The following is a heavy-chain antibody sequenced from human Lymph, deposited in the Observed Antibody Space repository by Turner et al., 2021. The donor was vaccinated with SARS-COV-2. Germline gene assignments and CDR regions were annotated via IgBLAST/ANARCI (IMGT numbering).Heavy chain of an antibody. D-gene: IGHD6-13*01. Sequence: EVQLVETGGGLIQPGGCLRLSCAASGIIVSRNYMNWVRQAPGKGLEWVSVIYSGGTTYYADSVKGRFTISRDNSKNTLYLQMNSLRVEDTAVYYGARDLGTYGMDVWGQGTTVTVSS. V-gene: IGHV3-53*02. CDR2: IYSGGTT. CDR1: GIIVSRNY. CDR3: ARDLGTYGMDV. J-gene: IGHJ6*02.